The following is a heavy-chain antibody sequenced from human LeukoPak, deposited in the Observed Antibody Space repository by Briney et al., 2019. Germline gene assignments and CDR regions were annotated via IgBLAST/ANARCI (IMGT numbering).Heavy chain of an antibody. D-gene: IGHD3-3*01. J-gene: IGHJ4*02. CDR2: ISSSSSYT. Sequence: GGPLRLSCAASGFTFSSYAMHWVRQAPGKGLEWVSSISSSSSYTQYADSVKGRFTISRDNAKNSLYLQMNSPRAEDTAVYYCARVPEGFWSGYLGDWGQGTLVTVSS. V-gene: IGHV3-21*01. CDR3: ARVPEGFWSGYLGD. CDR1: GFTFSSYA.